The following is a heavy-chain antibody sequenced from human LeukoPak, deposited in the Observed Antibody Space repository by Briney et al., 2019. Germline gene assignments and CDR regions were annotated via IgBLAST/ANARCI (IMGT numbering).Heavy chain of an antibody. CDR2: IYSSGSA. V-gene: IGHV4-59*08. D-gene: IGHD3-22*01. J-gene: IGHJ4*01. Sequence: SETLSLTCTVSGASINNNFWTWIRQPPGKGLEWIGYIYSSGSAKYNPSLKSRVIISGDTSKNLISLNLTSVTAADTAVYFCARHRDYYDTWGHGTLVTLSS. CDR3: ARHRDYYDT. CDR1: GASINNNF.